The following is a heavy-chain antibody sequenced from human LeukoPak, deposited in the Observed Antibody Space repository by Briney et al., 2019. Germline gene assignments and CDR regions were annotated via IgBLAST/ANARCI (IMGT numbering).Heavy chain of an antibody. CDR3: ARIANDILPCYYNGFDI. J-gene: IGHJ3*02. Sequence: GGSLRLSCAASGFTFSTYWLSWVRQAPGKGLEWVANIRQDGGDKYYVDSVKGRFTISRDNAKNSLFLQMNSLRAEDTPVYDCARIANDILPCYYNGFDIWGQGTMVTVSS. D-gene: IGHD3-9*01. CDR1: GFTFSTYW. CDR2: IRQDGGDK. V-gene: IGHV3-7*01.